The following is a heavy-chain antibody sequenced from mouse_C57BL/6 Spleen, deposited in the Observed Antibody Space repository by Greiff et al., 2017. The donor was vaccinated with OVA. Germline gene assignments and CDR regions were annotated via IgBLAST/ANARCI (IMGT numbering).Heavy chain of an antibody. D-gene: IGHD4-1*01. Sequence: VQLQQSGPELVKPGASVKISCKASGYAFSSSWMNWVKQRPGKGLEWIGRIYPGDGDTNYNGKFKGKATLTADKSSSTAYMQLSSLTSEDSAVYFCAGSLAGTKRLYAMDYWGQGTSVTVSS. CDR2: IYPGDGDT. V-gene: IGHV1-82*01. CDR1: GYAFSSSW. CDR3: AGSLAGTKRLYAMDY. J-gene: IGHJ4*01.